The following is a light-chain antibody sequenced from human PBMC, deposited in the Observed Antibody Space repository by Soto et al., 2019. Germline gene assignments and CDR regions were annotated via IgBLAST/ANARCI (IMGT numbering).Light chain of an antibody. CDR3: LQDYNYPRT. V-gene: IGKV1-6*01. J-gene: IGKJ1*01. CDR2: AAS. CDR1: QAIRND. Sequence: IQMTHSQSTLPASVCDRVTITSRASQAIRNDLAWYQQKPGGAPKLLIYAASTLQTGVPSRFSGSGSGTDFTLTISSLQPEDFATYYCLQDYNYPRTFGQGTKVDI.